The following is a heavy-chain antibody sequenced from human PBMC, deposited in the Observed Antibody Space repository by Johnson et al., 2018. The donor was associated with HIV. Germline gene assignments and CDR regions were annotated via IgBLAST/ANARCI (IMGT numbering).Heavy chain of an antibody. CDR3: ARASNSGYDQAFDI. J-gene: IGHJ3*02. V-gene: IGHV3-20*04. CDR2: INWNGGST. Sequence: VQLVESGGGVVRPGGSLRLSCAASGFTFDDYGMSWVRQAPGKGLEWVSGINWNGGSTGYAGSVKGRFTISRDNSKNTLYLQMNSLRAEDTAVYYCARASNSGYDQAFDIWGQGTMVTVSS. CDR1: GFTFDDYG. D-gene: IGHD5-12*01.